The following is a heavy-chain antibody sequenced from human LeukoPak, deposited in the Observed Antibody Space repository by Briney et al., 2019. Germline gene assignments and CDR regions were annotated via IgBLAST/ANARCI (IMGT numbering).Heavy chain of an antibody. CDR3: AIAFPGLWFRYFDL. V-gene: IGHV4-59*12. CDR1: GGSIISYY. D-gene: IGHD3-10*01. J-gene: IGHJ2*01. Sequence: PSETLSLTCTVSGGSIISYYWSWIRQPPGQGLEWIAFIHSSGSTGYSPSLKSRVTISVDTSKNNFSLMLSSVPAADTAVYYCAIAFPGLWFRYFDLWGRGTLVTVSS. CDR2: IHSSGST.